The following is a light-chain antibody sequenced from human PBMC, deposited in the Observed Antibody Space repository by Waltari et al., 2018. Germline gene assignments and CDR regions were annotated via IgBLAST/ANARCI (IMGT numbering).Light chain of an antibody. V-gene: IGKV3-15*01. CDR2: GPS. Sequence: EIVMTQSPATLSVSPGERATLSCRASQSVSSNLAWYHQKPGQAPRLLLYGPSTRATGIPARFSGSGSGTEFTLTISSLQSEDFAVYYCQQYNNWPLTFGGGTKVEIK. CDR3: QQYNNWPLT. J-gene: IGKJ4*01. CDR1: QSVSSN.